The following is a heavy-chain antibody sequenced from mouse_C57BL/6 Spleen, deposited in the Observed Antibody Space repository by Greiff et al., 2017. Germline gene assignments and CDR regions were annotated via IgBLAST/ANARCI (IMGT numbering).Heavy chain of an antibody. CDR1: GFTFSDYG. Sequence: EVNVVESGGGLVKPGGSLKLSCAASGFTFSDYGMHWVRQAPEKGLEWVAYISSGSSNIYYADTVKGRFTISRDNAKNTLFLQMTSLMSEDTAMYYCARNGYYHYWYFDVWGTGTTVTVSS. J-gene: IGHJ1*03. D-gene: IGHD2-3*01. V-gene: IGHV5-17*01. CDR3: ARNGYYHYWYFDV. CDR2: ISSGSSNI.